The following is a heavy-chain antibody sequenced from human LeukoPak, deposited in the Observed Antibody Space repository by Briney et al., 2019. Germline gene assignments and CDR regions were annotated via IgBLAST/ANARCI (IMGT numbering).Heavy chain of an antibody. CDR3: ARVGYYYDSFGSFDY. CDR1: GFTLSNYA. CDR2: INDVGSHI. V-gene: IGHV3-21*01. J-gene: IGHJ4*02. D-gene: IGHD3-22*01. Sequence: GGSPRLSCAASGFTLSNYAMSWVRQAPGKGLECVSSINDVGSHIYYADSVKGRFTISRDNAKNSLYLQMNSLRAEDTAVHYCARVGYYYDSFGSFDYWGQGTLVTVSS.